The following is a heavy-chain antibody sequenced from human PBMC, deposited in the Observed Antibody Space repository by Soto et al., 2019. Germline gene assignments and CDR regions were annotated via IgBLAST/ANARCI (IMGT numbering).Heavy chain of an antibody. CDR2: IYHSGST. D-gene: IGHD3-22*01. CDR1: GFSISSSNW. V-gene: IGHV4-4*02. CDR3: ARSPDSSGYYPRRYYYGMDV. J-gene: IGHJ6*02. Sequence: SETLSLTCAFSGFSISSSNWWSWVRQPPGKGLEWIGEIYHSGSTNYNPSLKSRVTISVGKSKNQFSLKLSSVTAADTAVYYCARSPDSSGYYPRRYYYGMDVWGQGTTVTV.